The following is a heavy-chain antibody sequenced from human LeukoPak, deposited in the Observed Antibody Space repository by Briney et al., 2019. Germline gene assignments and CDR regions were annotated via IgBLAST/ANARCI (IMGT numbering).Heavy chain of an antibody. J-gene: IGHJ4*02. CDR3: AKDTQGGSSGYYYYFDY. Sequence: PGGSLRLSCAASGFTFSRHWMHWVRQAPGKGLEWVSGISWNSGSIGYADSVKGRFTISRDNAKNSLYLQMNSLRAEDTALYYRAKDTQGGSSGYYYYFDYWGQGTLVTVSS. D-gene: IGHD3-22*01. CDR2: ISWNSGSI. V-gene: IGHV3-9*01. CDR1: GFTFSRHW.